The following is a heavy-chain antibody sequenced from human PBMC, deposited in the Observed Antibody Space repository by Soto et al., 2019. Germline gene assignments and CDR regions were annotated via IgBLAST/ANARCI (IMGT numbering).Heavy chain of an antibody. V-gene: IGHV4-34*01. J-gene: IGHJ5*02. CDR2: INHSGST. CDR3: ARGRPVHYYGSGSYYKKNWFDP. CDR1: GGSFSGYY. D-gene: IGHD3-10*01. Sequence: SETLSLTCAVYGGSFSGYYWSWIRQPPGKGLEWIGEINHSGSTNYNPSLKSRVTISVDTSKNQFSLKLSSVTAADTAVYYCARGRPVHYYGSGSYYKKNWFDPWGQGTLVTVSS.